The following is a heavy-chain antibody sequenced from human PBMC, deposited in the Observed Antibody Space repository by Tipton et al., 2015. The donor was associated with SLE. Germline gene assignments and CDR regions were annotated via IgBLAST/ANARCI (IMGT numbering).Heavy chain of an antibody. D-gene: IGHD5-18*01. CDR3: AGWGYNVGSAY. CDR1: GFTFSSFA. CDR2: ISSKGST. Sequence: SLRLSCAASGFTFSSFAMHWVRQAPGKGLEYVSAISSKGSTYYANSVKGRFTISRDNSKNTLHLQMGSLRTEDMAVYYCAGWGYNVGSAYWGQGTQVTVSS. V-gene: IGHV3-64*01. J-gene: IGHJ4*02.